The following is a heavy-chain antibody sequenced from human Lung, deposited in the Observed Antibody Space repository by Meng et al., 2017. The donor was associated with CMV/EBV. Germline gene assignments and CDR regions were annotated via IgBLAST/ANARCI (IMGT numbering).Heavy chain of an antibody. CDR1: GFRFSDYF. D-gene: IGHD3-10*02. Sequence: GESLKISCAASGFRFSDYFMTWIRQAPGKGLEWISYISSSGNNIYYADSVKGRFTISRDNPTNSLYLQMSSLGAEDTAVYYCVGYVGYHYGMDVWGQGTTVXVSS. CDR3: VGYVGYHYGMDV. V-gene: IGHV3-11*01. CDR2: ISSSGNNI. J-gene: IGHJ6*02.